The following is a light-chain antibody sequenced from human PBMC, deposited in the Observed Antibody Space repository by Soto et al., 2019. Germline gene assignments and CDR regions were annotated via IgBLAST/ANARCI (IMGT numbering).Light chain of an antibody. V-gene: IGLV2-14*01. Sequence: QSALTQPASVSGSPGQSITISCTGTISDVGDYNYVSWYQQHPGKAPKLMLYEVTNRPSGVSNRFSGSKSGITASLTISGLQAEAEAHYYCSSYRTGNNYVFGSGTKVTV. CDR1: ISDVGDYNY. CDR2: EVT. J-gene: IGLJ1*01. CDR3: SSYRTGNNYV.